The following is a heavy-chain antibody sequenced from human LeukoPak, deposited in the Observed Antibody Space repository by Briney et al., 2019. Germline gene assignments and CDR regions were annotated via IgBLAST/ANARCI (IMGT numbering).Heavy chain of an antibody. Sequence: SQTLSLTCPVCGGPISSGSHYWRWIRQPAGKGLEWIGRIYNSGSNQYNPPRKSRITISLDTSKNQSSLTLLSVTAADTAVYYCAREFGYAVTSLDYWGQGTLVTVSS. D-gene: IGHD4-17*01. CDR2: IYNSGSN. CDR3: AREFGYAVTSLDY. CDR1: GGPISSGSHY. J-gene: IGHJ4*02. V-gene: IGHV4-61*02.